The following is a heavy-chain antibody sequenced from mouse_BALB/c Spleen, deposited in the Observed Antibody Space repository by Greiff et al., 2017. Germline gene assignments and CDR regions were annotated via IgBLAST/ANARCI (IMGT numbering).Heavy chain of an antibody. D-gene: IGHD1-1*01. CDR1: GFSLTSYG. CDR3: ASHYYGSSEYFDY. CDR2: IWAGGST. V-gene: IGHV2-9*02. Sequence: QVQLQQSGPGLVAPSQSLSITCTVSGFSLTSYGVHWVRQPPGKGLEWLGVIWAGGSTNYNSALMSRLSISKDNSKSQVFLKMNSLQTDDTAMYYCASHYYGSSEYFDYWGQGTTLTVSS. J-gene: IGHJ2*01.